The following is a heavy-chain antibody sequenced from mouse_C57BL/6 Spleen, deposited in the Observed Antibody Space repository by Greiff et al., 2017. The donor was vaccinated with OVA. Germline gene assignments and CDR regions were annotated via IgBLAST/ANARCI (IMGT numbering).Heavy chain of an antibody. CDR1: GFSLTSYG. CDR2: IWSGGST. V-gene: IGHV2-2*01. J-gene: IGHJ4*01. Sequence: QVHVKQSGPGLVQPSQSLSITCTVSGFSLTSYGVHWVRQSPGKGLEWLGVIWSGGSTDYNAAFISRLSISKDNSKSQVFFKMNSLQADDTAIYYCARKEESDYYAMDYWGQGTSLTVSS. CDR3: ARKEESDYYAMDY.